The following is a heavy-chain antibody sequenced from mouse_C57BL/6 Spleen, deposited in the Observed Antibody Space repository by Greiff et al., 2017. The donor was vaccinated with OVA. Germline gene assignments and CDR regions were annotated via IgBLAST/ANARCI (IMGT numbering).Heavy chain of an antibody. J-gene: IGHJ3*01. V-gene: IGHV1-80*01. CDR1: GYAFSSYW. Sequence: QVQLQQSGAELVKPGASVKISCKASGYAFSSYWMNWVKQRPGQGLEWIGQIYPGDGDTNYNGKFKGKATLTADQSSSTAYMQLSSLTSEDSAVYFCARDYYGSSSAWFAYWGQGTLVTVSA. CDR3: ARDYYGSSSAWFAY. D-gene: IGHD1-1*01. CDR2: IYPGDGDT.